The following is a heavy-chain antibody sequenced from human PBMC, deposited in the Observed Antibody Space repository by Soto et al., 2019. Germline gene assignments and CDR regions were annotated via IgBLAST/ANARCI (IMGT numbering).Heavy chain of an antibody. J-gene: IGHJ4*02. CDR3: ARVGPSREVPYPFEY. D-gene: IGHD1-26*01. CDR1: GYTFSTYG. CDR2: ISAYNHYT. V-gene: IGHV1-18*01. Sequence: QVDLVQSGPEVRKPGASVNASCKASGYTFSTYGISWVRQAPGQGLEWMGWISAYNHYTNYAQKFQGRVTMTTDTSTNTAYMELRSLRSGDTAMYFCARVGPSREVPYPFEYWGQGTLVTVSS.